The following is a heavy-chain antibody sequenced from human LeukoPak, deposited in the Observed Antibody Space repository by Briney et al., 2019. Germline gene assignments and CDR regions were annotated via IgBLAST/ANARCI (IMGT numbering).Heavy chain of an antibody. J-gene: IGHJ3*02. D-gene: IGHD6-13*01. Sequence: SVKVSCKASGGTFSSYAISWVRQAPGQGLEWMGGIIPIFGTANYAQKFQGRVTITADESTSTAYMELSSLRSEDTAVYYCARDYPHRPPAAAGSDAFDIWGQGTMVTVSS. CDR1: GGTFSSYA. CDR2: IIPIFGTA. V-gene: IGHV1-69*13. CDR3: ARDYPHRPPAAAGSDAFDI.